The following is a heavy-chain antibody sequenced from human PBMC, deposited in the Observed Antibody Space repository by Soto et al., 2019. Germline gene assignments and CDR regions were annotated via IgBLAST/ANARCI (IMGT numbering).Heavy chain of an antibody. Sequence: QVQLVQSGAEMKEPGSSVKVSCKTSGGTFSSSAISWLRQAPGQGLEWMGGIIPLFRTPDYAQKFQGRVTIAADESTSTADMERSSLRSEDTAVYYCARDNDRLQLGGNYYYILDVWGQGTTITVSS. V-gene: IGHV1-69*12. CDR2: IIPLFRTP. CDR1: GGTFSSSA. J-gene: IGHJ6*02. CDR3: ARDNDRLQLGGNYYYILDV. D-gene: IGHD4-4*01.